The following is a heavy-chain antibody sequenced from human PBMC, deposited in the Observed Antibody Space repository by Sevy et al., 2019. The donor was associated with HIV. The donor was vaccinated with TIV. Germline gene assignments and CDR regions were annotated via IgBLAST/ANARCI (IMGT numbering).Heavy chain of an antibody. D-gene: IGHD6-19*01. Sequence: GGSLRLSCAASGFSISGYGMHWVRQAPGKGLVWVAVIWYDGTNKEYADSVKGRFTISRDNSKNTLYLQMNSLRAEDTAVYYCAREDIRVAGIGYYFHSWGQGTLVTVSS. V-gene: IGHV3-33*01. CDR2: IWYDGTNK. CDR3: AREDIRVAGIGYYFHS. CDR1: GFSISGYG. J-gene: IGHJ4*02.